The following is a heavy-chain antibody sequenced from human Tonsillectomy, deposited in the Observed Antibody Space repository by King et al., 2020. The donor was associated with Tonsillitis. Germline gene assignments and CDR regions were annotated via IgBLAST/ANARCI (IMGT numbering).Heavy chain of an antibody. CDR1: GFTFSSNA. CDR2: IYSGGSST. CDR3: AKEKEAYYYDSSGYYSCFDY. D-gene: IGHD3-22*01. J-gene: IGHJ4*02. Sequence: DVQLVESGGGLVQPGGSLRLSCAASGFTFSSNAMSWVRQAPGKGLEWVSVIYSGGSSTYYADSGKGRFTISKDNSKNTLYLQMNSLRAEDTAVYYCAKEKEAYYYDSSGYYSCFDYWGQGTLVTVSS. V-gene: IGHV3-23*03.